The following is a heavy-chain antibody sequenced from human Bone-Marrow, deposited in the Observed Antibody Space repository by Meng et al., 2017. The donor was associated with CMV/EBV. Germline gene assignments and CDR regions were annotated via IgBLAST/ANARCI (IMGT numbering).Heavy chain of an antibody. V-gene: IGHV3-30*04. CDR3: ARRNVGCSSTSCYRCAGLDY. D-gene: IGHD2-2*01. CDR2: ISYDGSNK. CDR1: GFTFSSYA. Sequence: LSLTCAASGFTFSSYAMHWVRQAPGKGLEWVAVISYDGSNKYYADSVKGRFTISRDNSKNTLYLQMNSLRTEDTAVYYCARRNVGCSSTSCYRCAGLDYWGQGTLVTVSS. J-gene: IGHJ4*02.